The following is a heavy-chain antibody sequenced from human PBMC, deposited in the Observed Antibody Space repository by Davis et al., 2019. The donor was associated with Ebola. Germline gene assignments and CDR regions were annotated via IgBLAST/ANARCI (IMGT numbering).Heavy chain of an antibody. D-gene: IGHD3-16*01. CDR2: IYYSGST. CDR3: ARGAMITFGGVMGGLGPPEY. J-gene: IGHJ4*02. CDR1: GGSISSSSYY. Sequence: SETLSLTCTVSGGSISSSSYYWGWIRQPPGKGLEWIGSIYYSGSTYYNPSLKSRVTISVDTSKNQFSLKLSSVTAADTAVYYCARGAMITFGGVMGGLGPPEYWGQGTLVTVSS. V-gene: IGHV4-39*07.